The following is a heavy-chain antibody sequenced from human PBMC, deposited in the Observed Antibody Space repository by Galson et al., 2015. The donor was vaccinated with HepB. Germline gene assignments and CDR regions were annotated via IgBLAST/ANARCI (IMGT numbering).Heavy chain of an antibody. J-gene: IGHJ3*01. D-gene: IGHD2-15*01. CDR3: AGAPSRGCNGDICYSNAFDV. Sequence: SVXVSCKASGYTSTAYGIHWMRQAPGQSLEWMGWINGGNDNTKYSQKFQGKVTITRDTSASTVYMELSSLTSEDTAIYFCAGAPSRGCNGDICYSNAFDVWGQGTPVTVSS. CDR1: GYTSTAYG. CDR2: INGGNDNT. V-gene: IGHV1-3*01.